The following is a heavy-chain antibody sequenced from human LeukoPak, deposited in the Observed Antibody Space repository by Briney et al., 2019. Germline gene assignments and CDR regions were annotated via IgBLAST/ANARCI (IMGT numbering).Heavy chain of an antibody. V-gene: IGHV1-18*01. CDR3: ARVLDRDDYWGGYFGGCHFDY. CDR1: GYRFVSYG. J-gene: IGHJ4*02. D-gene: IGHD3-3*01. Sequence: ASVKVSCKGSGYRFVSYGISWVRQAPGKGLAWLGWISGFNDHTNHAQKFQGRVTVTIDTPSSRASMELKSLTYDDTAIYYCARVLDRDDYWGGYFGGCHFDYWGQGTLVTVSS. CDR2: ISGFNDHT.